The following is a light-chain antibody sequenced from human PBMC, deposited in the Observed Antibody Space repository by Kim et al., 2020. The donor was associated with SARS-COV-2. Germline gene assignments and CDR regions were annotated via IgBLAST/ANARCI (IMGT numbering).Light chain of an antibody. CDR3: CASGGRTRL. CDR2: EVS. J-gene: IGLJ1*01. V-gene: IGLV2-23*02. CDR1: NSDIENYNP. Sequence: PQKSITISCTRTNSDIENYNPVSWYQQYPGQDPKLIIYEVSEPPSAVSYRFSGSKSGNTASLTVSGLQAEDESDYYCCASGGRTRLFGAGTKLTVL.